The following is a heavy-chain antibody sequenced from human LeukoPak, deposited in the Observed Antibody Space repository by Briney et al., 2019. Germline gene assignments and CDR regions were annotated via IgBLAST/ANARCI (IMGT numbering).Heavy chain of an antibody. CDR2: MYYSGTT. D-gene: IGHD6-13*01. CDR3: ARHVPPAYTSNWYGGIHH. Sequence: SETLSLTCSVSGSSMNLYSWNWIRQSPGKGLEWIAYMYYSGTTNYNPSLENRAAISLDLSRHQFSLRLNSVTAADTAVYYCARHVPPAYTSNWYGGIHHWGQGTLVTVSS. CDR1: GSSMNLYS. J-gene: IGHJ1*01. V-gene: IGHV4-59*08.